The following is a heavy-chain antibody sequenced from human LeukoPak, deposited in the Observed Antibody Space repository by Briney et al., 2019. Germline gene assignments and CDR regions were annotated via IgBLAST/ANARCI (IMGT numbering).Heavy chain of an antibody. V-gene: IGHV3-11*06. J-gene: IGHJ1*01. CDR2: ISGSSTYT. Sequence: GGSLRLSCAAPGFTFSDSYMSWIRQAPGKGLEWISYISGSSTYTNYADSVKGRFTISRDNAKKSLYLQMNSLRGEDTAVYYCARDFGSGWYGYFQHWGQGTLVTVSS. CDR3: ARDFGSGWYGYFQH. CDR1: GFTFSDSY. D-gene: IGHD6-19*01.